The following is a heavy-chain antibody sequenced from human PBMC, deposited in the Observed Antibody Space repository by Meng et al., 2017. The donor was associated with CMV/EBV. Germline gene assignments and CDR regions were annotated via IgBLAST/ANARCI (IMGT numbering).Heavy chain of an antibody. J-gene: IGHJ4*02. V-gene: IGHV3-21*01. CDR1: GFTFSSYS. D-gene: IGHD2-15*01. CDR3: ARAGVVVAADRRAFDY. Sequence: GGSLRLSCAASGFTFSSYSMNWVRQAPGKGLEWVSSISSSSSYIYYADSVKGRFTISRDNAKNSLYLQMNSLRAEDTAVYYCARAGVVVAADRRAFDYWGQGTLVTV. CDR2: ISSSSSYI.